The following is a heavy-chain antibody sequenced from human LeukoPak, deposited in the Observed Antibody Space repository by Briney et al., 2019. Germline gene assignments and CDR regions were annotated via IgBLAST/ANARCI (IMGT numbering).Heavy chain of an antibody. CDR1: GGSISSHY. CDR2: IYYSGST. V-gene: IGHV4-59*11. D-gene: IGHD5-18*01. Sequence: PSETLSLTCTVSGGSISSHYWSWIRQPPGKGLEWIGYIYYSGSTNYNPSLKSRVTISVDTSKNQFSLKLSSVTAADTAVYYCARYRDTAMVTYFDYWGQGTLVTASS. CDR3: ARYRDTAMVTYFDY. J-gene: IGHJ4*02.